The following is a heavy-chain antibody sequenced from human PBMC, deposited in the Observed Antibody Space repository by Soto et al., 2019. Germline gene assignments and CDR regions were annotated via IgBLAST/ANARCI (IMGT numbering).Heavy chain of an antibody. V-gene: IGHV2-5*02. D-gene: IGHD5-18*01. Sequence: QITLKESGPTLVKPTQTLTLTCTFSGFSLSTSGVGVGWIRQPPGKAMEWLALIYWDADKRYSPSLKSRLTISKDNSKNQLVLTITNIDPVDTATYYCAHSEAMDQYWYFDLWGRGTLVTVCS. J-gene: IGHJ2*01. CDR1: GFSLSTSGVG. CDR2: IYWDADK. CDR3: AHSEAMDQYWYFDL.